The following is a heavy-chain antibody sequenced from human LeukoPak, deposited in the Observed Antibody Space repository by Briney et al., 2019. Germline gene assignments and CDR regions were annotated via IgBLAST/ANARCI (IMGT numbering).Heavy chain of an antibody. V-gene: IGHV4-39*01. CDR1: GGSISSSSYY. CDR3: ARRGSGWYYFDY. D-gene: IGHD6-19*01. CDR2: IYYSGST. J-gene: IGHJ4*02. Sequence: PSETLSLTCTVSGGSISSSSYYWGWIRQPPGKGLEWIGSIYYSGSTYYNPSLKSRVTISVDTSKNQFSLKLSSVTAADTAVYYCARRGSGWYYFDYWAQGTLVTVSS.